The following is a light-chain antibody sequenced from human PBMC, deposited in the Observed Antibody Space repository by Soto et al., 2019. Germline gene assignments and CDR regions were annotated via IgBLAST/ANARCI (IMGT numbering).Light chain of an antibody. CDR3: QQLNGHPIT. J-gene: IGKJ3*01. V-gene: IGKV1-9*01. Sequence: DIQLTQSPSLLSASVGDRVTITCRASQGINSYLAWYQQKPGKTPKLLVYAASTLQSGVPSRFSGSGSGTEFTLTISSLQTEDFATYYCQQLNGHPITFGPGTKVDI. CDR1: QGINSY. CDR2: AAS.